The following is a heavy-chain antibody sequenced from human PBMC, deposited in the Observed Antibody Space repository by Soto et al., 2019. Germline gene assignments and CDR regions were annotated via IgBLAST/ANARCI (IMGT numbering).Heavy chain of an antibody. J-gene: IGHJ6*02. CDR3: ARYEVKGTFGGPQHTAHYYGMDV. CDR2: IYYSGST. CDR1: GGSISSSSYY. V-gene: IGHV4-39*01. D-gene: IGHD3-16*01. Sequence: PSETLSLTCTVSGGSISSSSYYWGWIRQHPGKGLEWIGSIYYSGSTYYNPSLKSRVTISVDTSKNQFSLKLSSVTAADTAVYYCARYEVKGTFGGPQHTAHYYGMDVWGQGTTVTVSS.